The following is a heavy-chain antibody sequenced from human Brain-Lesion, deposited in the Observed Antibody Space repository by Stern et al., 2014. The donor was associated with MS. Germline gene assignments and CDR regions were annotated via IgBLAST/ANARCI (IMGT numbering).Heavy chain of an antibody. D-gene: IGHD6-13*01. V-gene: IGHV1-69*18. CDR2: IVPIFGTT. CDR1: AGTFSTYE. CDR3: ARGEGYSSRWYEVQS. J-gene: IGHJ1*01. Sequence: QVQLVQSGAEVKKPGSSVKVSCRSSAGTFSTYEISWVRQAPGQGLEWMGKIVPIFGTTNYAQKFQGRGTITADESTNTAYMELSSLGSEDTAVYYCARGEGYSSRWYEVQSWGQGTLVTVSS.